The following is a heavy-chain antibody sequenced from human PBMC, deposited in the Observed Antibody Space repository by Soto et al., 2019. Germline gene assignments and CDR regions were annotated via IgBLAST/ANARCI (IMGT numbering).Heavy chain of an antibody. V-gene: IGHV4-59*01. J-gene: IGHJ4*02. CDR1: GGSISSYY. D-gene: IGHD3-9*01. CDR3: ASADYDILPGYYLPLGY. Sequence: PSETLSLTCTVSGGSISSYYWSWIRQPPGKGLEWIGYIYYSGSTNYNPSLKSRVTISVDTSKNQFSLKLSSVTAADTVVYYCASADYDILPGYYLPLGYWGQGTLVTVSS. CDR2: IYYSGST.